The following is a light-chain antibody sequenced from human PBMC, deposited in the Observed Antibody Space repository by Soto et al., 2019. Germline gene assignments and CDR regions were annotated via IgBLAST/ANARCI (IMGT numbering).Light chain of an antibody. CDR3: CSYTTTTSRV. V-gene: IGLV2-14*03. CDR1: SSDIGHYNY. CDR2: DVS. Sequence: QSALTQPASVSGSPGQSITISCTGTSSDIGHYNYVSWYQQHPGNAPKLIIYDVSIRASGVSDRFSGSKSGNTASLTISGLQAEDEADYHCCSYTTTTSRVFGTGTKDTVL. J-gene: IGLJ1*01.